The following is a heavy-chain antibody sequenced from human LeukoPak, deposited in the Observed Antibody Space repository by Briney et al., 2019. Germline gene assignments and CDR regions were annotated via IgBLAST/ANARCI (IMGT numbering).Heavy chain of an antibody. CDR1: GFTFSSYW. CDR3: ARHYDYVWGSYRYSDFDI. Sequence: PGGSLRLSCAASGFTFSSYWMSWVRQAPGKGLEWVANIKQDGSEKYYVDSVKGRFTISRDNAKNSLYLQMNSLRAEDTAVYYCARHYDYVWGSYRYSDFDIWGQGTMVTVSS. V-gene: IGHV3-7*01. D-gene: IGHD3-16*02. CDR2: IKQDGSEK. J-gene: IGHJ3*02.